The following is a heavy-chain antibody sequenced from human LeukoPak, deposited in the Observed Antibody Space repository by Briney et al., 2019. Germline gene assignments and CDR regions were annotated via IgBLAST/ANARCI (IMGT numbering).Heavy chain of an antibody. D-gene: IGHD5-24*01. CDR1: GFTFSSYG. J-gene: IGHJ6*02. CDR2: ISYDGSNK. V-gene: IGHV3-30*18. CDR3: AKDRGDGYNYDYYYGMDV. Sequence: GRSLRLSCAASGFTFSSYGMHWVRQAPGKGLEWVAIISYDGSNKYYADSAKGRFTISRDNSKNTLYLQMNSLRAEDTAVYYCAKDRGDGYNYDYYYGMDVWGQGTTVTVSS.